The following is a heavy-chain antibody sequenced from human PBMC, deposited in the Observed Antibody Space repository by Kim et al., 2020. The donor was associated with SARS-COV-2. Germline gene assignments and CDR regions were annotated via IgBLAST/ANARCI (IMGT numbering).Heavy chain of an antibody. J-gene: IGHJ6*02. CDR3: ASVGYDHYALDL. CDR1: GHTITSYG. Sequence: ASVKVSCKTSGHTITSYGISWVRQAPGQGLEWMGWISAYNGNTKYEQKFQGRVTMTADTSTKTAYMELRSLRSDDTADYYCASVGYDHYALDLWGQGTTVTVSS. V-gene: IGHV1-18*04. D-gene: IGHD2-8*02. CDR2: ISAYNGNT.